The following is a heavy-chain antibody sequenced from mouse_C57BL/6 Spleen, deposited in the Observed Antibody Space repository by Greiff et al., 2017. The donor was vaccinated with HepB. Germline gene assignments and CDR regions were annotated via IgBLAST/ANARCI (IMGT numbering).Heavy chain of an antibody. CDR2: INPSNGGT. CDR1: GYTFTSYW. D-gene: IGHD2-1*01. V-gene: IGHV1-53*01. J-gene: IGHJ1*03. CDR3: ARGDLLEGYFDV. Sequence: QVQLKQPGTELVKPGASVKLSCKASGYTFTSYWMHWVKQRPGQGLEWIGNINPSNGGTNYNEKFKSKATLTVDKSSSTAYMQLSSLTSEDSAVYYCARGDLLEGYFDVWGTGTTVTVSS.